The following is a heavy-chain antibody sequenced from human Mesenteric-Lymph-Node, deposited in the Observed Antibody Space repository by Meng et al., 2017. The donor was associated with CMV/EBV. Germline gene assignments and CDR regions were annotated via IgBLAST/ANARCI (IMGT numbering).Heavy chain of an antibody. J-gene: IGHJ4*02. CDR1: GFNVRDKY. V-gene: IGHV3-66*01. Sequence: EVDLVEVGGGLVQLGGSLRLSCAASGFNVRDKYMSWVRQAPGKGLEWVCIIYRGDNTYYIDSVKDRFTVSRDNSKNTMYLQMNSLRVEDTAVYYCTGDSVSNPNLDYWGQGTLVTVSS. D-gene: IGHD3-10*01. CDR3: TGDSVSNPNLDY. CDR2: IYRGDNT.